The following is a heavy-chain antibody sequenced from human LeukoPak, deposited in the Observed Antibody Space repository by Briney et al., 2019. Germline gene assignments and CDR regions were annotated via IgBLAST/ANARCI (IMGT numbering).Heavy chain of an antibody. V-gene: IGHV4-34*01. D-gene: IGHD5-18*01. CDR1: VESFSGYH. J-gene: IGHJ6*03. Sequence: PSETLSLTCAVYVESFSGYHWSWIRQPPGKGLEWIGEINYSGSTKYNPSLKSRVTISVDKSKNQFSLKVSSVTAADTAVYFCARWIPYYYYMAVWSKGTTVTVSS. CDR2: INYSGST. CDR3: ARWIPYYYYMAV.